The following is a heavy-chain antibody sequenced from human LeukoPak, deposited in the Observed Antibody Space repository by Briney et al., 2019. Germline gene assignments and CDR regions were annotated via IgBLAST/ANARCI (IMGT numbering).Heavy chain of an antibody. D-gene: IGHD3-10*01. Sequence: GRSLRLSCAASGFTFENYWMSWVRQVPRKGPEWVANIKQDGSVEHYLDSVKGRFTISRDNAKNSLFLQMDSLIAEDTAVYYCARWAGVADQWGQGTLVTVSS. CDR2: IKQDGSVE. CDR3: ARWAGVADQ. V-gene: IGHV3-7*01. J-gene: IGHJ4*02. CDR1: GFTFENYW.